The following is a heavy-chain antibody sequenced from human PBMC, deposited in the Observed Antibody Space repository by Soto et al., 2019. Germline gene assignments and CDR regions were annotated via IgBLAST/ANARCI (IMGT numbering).Heavy chain of an antibody. CDR2: IIPIFGTA. J-gene: IGHJ6*02. CDR1: GGTFSSYA. CDR3: ARSVPIAAAHYYYYGMDV. Sequence: SVKVSCKASGGTFSSYAISWVRQAPGQGLERMGGIIPIFGTANYAQKFQGRVTITADKSTSTAYMELSSLRSEDTAVYYCARSVPIAAAHYYYYGMDVWGQGTTVTVSS. V-gene: IGHV1-69*06. D-gene: IGHD6-13*01.